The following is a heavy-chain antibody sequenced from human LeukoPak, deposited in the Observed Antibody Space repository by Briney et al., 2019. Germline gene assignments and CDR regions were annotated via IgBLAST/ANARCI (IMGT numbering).Heavy chain of an antibody. V-gene: IGHV3-23*01. CDR3: ASGLYGGLFDN. J-gene: IGHJ4*02. Sequence: GGSLRLSCVTSGFTFSNYAMNWVRQAPGKGLEWISDISTNSGSTYHIESVRGRFTISRDNSKNTLYLQMNSLRADDTAVYYCASGLYGGLFDNWGQGTLVTVSS. CDR2: ISTNSGST. D-gene: IGHD4/OR15-4a*01. CDR1: GFTFSNYA.